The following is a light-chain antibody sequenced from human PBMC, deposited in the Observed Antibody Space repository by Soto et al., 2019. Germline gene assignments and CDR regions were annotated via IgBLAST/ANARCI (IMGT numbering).Light chain of an antibody. CDR1: SSDVGDYNY. J-gene: IGLJ1*01. Sequence: QSVLTQPASVSGSPGQSITISCIGTSSDVGDYNYVSRYQRQPGKPPQLIIFDVSTRPSGVSDRFSGSKSGNTASLTISGLQADDEADYFCTSYSTSTIPYVFGSGTKVTVL. CDR3: TSYSTSTIPYV. CDR2: DVS. V-gene: IGLV2-14*03.